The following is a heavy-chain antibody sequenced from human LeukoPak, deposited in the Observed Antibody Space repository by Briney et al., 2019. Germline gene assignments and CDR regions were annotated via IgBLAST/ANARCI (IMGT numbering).Heavy chain of an antibody. Sequence: PGGSLRLSCAASGFTFSNYAMHWVRQAPGKGLEWVSLISYDGRNGYYADSVKGRFTISRDNSQNTLYLQMNSLRAEDTALYYCARDGIARGSGSFLGSWGQGTLVTVPS. CDR1: GFTFSNYA. V-gene: IGHV3-30*04. CDR2: ISYDGRNG. CDR3: ARDGIARGSGSFLGS. J-gene: IGHJ5*02. D-gene: IGHD1-26*01.